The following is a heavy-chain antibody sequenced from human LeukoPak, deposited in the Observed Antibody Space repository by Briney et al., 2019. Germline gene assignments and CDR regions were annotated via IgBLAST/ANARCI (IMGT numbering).Heavy chain of an antibody. CDR2: SYPGDSDT. J-gene: IGHJ3*02. D-gene: IGHD3-3*01. V-gene: IGHV5-51*01. CDR3: ARQSPYDFWSAYRGGFDI. Sequence: GESLKISCKGSGYSFTSYWIGWVRQMPGKGLEWMGISYPGDSDTRYSPSFQGQVTISADKSISTAYLQWSSLKASDTAMHYCARQSPYDFWSAYRGGFDIWGQGTMVTVSS. CDR1: GYSFTSYW.